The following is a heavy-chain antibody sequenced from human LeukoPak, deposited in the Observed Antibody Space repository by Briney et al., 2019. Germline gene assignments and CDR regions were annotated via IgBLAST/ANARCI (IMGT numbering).Heavy chain of an antibody. V-gene: IGHV3-53*04. Sequence: GGSLRLSCAASGFTVSSNYMSWVRQAPGKGLEWVSVIYSGGDTYYTDSVKGRFTISRHNSKNTLYLQLNSLRAEDTAVYYCARDSCGGGSCYSDSWGQGTLVTVSS. J-gene: IGHJ4*02. CDR3: ARDSCGGGSCYSDS. D-gene: IGHD2-15*01. CDR2: IYSGGDT. CDR1: GFTVSSNY.